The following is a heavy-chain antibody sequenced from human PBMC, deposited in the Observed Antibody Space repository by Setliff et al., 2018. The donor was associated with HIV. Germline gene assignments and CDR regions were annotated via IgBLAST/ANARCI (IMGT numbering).Heavy chain of an antibody. CDR3: ARGIPGYRSSWHFDY. Sequence: ASVKVSCKASGYTFTNYYMHWVRQAPGQGLEWMGWINPNSGGTNYAQKFQGRVTMTRDTSITTAYMELSSLRSQDTAVYYCARGIPGYRSSWHFDYWGQGTLVTVSS. D-gene: IGHD6-13*01. CDR2: INPNSGGT. CDR1: GYTFTNYY. J-gene: IGHJ4*02. V-gene: IGHV1-2*02.